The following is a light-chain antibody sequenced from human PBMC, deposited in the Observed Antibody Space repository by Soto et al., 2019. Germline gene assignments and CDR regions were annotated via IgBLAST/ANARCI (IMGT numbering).Light chain of an antibody. CDR1: QSVRSY. J-gene: IGKJ3*01. V-gene: IGKV3-11*01. CDR2: DAS. Sequence: EIVLTQSPATLSLSPGERATLSCRASQSVRSYVAWYQQKPGQAPRLLIYDASNGATGIPARFSGSGSGTDFTLTISRLELEDFAVYYCWQRSKWPQFTFGLGPKGDIK. CDR3: WQRSKWPQFT.